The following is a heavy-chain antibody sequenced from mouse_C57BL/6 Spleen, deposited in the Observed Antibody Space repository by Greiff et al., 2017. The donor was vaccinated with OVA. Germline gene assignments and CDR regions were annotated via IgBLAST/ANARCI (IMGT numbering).Heavy chain of an antibody. J-gene: IGHJ4*01. CDR3: ARGGLRGAMDY. CDR2: IDPSDSYT. V-gene: IGHV1-50*01. Sequence: VQLQQSGAELVKPGASVKLSCKASGYTFTSYWMQWVKQRPGQGLEWIGEIDPSDSYTNYNQKFKGKATLTVDTSSSTAYMQLSSLTSEDSAVYYCARGGLRGAMDYWGQGTSVTVSS. CDR1: GYTFTSYW. D-gene: IGHD3-1*01.